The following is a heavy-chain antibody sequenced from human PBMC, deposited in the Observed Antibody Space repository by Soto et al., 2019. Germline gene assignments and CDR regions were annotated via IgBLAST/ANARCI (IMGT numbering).Heavy chain of an antibody. CDR2: ISSSSSTI. Sequence: GGSLRLSCAASGFPFSSYSMNWVRQAPGKGLEWVSYISSSSSTIYYADSVKGRFTISRDNAKNSLYLQMNSLRDEDTAVYYCAKNRIAAAGRLTYYYGMDVWGQGTTVTVSS. CDR3: AKNRIAAAGRLTYYYGMDV. CDR1: GFPFSSYS. D-gene: IGHD6-13*01. J-gene: IGHJ6*02. V-gene: IGHV3-48*02.